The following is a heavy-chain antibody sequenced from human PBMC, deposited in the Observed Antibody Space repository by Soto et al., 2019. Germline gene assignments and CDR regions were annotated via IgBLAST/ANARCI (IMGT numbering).Heavy chain of an antibody. J-gene: IGHJ4*02. D-gene: IGHD6-13*01. CDR2: ISWNSDSI. Sequence: GGSLRLSCAASGFTFDDYAMHWVRQAPGKGLEWVSGISWNSDSIGYADSMKGRFTISRDNAKNSLYLQMNSLRAEDTALYYCAKTTNSSSWNYFGYWGPGTLVTVSS. CDR1: GFTFDDYA. V-gene: IGHV3-9*01. CDR3: AKTTNSSSWNYFGY.